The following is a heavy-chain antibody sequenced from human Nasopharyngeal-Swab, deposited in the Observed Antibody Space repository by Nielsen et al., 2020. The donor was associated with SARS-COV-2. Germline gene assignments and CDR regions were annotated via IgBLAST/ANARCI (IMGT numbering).Heavy chain of an antibody. J-gene: IGHJ4*02. Sequence: GGSLRLSCAVSGFTFDDYGMSWVRQAPGRGLEWVSGISWNGGYTGYADSVKGRFTISRDNAKNSLYLQMNSLRAEDTAVYYCARRYSSADFDYWGQGTLVTVSS. CDR3: ARRYSSADFDY. CDR1: GFTFDDYG. CDR2: ISWNGGYT. V-gene: IGHV3-20*04. D-gene: IGHD6-25*01.